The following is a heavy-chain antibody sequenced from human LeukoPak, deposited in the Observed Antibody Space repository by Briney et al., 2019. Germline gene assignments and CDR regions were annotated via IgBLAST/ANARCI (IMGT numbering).Heavy chain of an antibody. CDR3: ARLGDSSSWYPDYYDSSGYYSRGHYYYGMDV. J-gene: IGHJ6*02. D-gene: IGHD3-22*01. CDR1: GFTFSSYS. CDR2: ISSSSSYI. V-gene: IGHV3-21*01. Sequence: GGSLRLSCAVSGFTFSSYSMNWVRQAPGKGLEWVSSISSSSSYIYYAALVRGRFTISRDNAKNSLYLQMNSLRAEDTAVYYCARLGDSSSWYPDYYDSSGYYSRGHYYYGMDVWGQGTTVTVS.